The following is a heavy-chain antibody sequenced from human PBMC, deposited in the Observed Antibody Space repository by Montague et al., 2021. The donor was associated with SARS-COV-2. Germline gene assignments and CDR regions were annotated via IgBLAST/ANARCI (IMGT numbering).Heavy chain of an antibody. D-gene: IGHD3-10*01. V-gene: IGHV4-34*01. CDR2: INHSGST. J-gene: IGHJ5*02. CDR1: GGSISSYY. Sequence: SETLSLTCTVSGGSISSYYWSWIRQPAGKGLEWIGEINHSGSTNYNPSLKSRVTTSVDTSKNQFSLKLSSVTAADTAVYYCARRNYYGSGSYYNSGFDPWGQGTLVTVSS. CDR3: ARRNYYGSGSYYNSGFDP.